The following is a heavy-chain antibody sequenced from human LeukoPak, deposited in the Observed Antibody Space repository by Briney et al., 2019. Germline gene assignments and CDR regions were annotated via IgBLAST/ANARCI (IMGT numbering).Heavy chain of an antibody. D-gene: IGHD3-10*01. CDR1: GGTFSSYA. J-gene: IGHJ4*02. Sequence: ASVKVSCKASGGTFSSYAISWVRQAPGQGLEWMGGIIPIFGTANYAQKFQGRVTITADESTSTAYTELSSLRSEDTAVYYCARLDSSDYYGSGSYPSYWGQGTLVTVSS. V-gene: IGHV1-69*13. CDR3: ARLDSSDYYGSGSYPSY. CDR2: IIPIFGTA.